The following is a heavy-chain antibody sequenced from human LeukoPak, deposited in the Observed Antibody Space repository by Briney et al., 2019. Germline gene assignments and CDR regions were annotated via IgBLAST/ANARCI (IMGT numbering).Heavy chain of an antibody. J-gene: IGHJ4*01. CDR3: ARVVEPSYDILTGYYYYFDY. CDR2: IYYSGST. CDR1: GGSISSYY. Sequence: SETLSLTCTVSGGSISSYYWSWIRQPPGKGLEWIGYIYYSGSTNYNPSLKSRVTISVDTSKNQFSLKLSSVTAADTAVYYCARVVEPSYDILTGYYYYFDYWGRGTLVTVSS. D-gene: IGHD3-9*01. V-gene: IGHV4-59*01.